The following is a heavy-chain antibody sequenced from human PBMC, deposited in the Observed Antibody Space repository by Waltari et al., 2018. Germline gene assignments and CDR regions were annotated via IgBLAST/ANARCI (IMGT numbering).Heavy chain of an antibody. J-gene: IGHJ1*01. CDR2: IIPIFGTA. CDR1: GGTFSSYA. V-gene: IGHV1-69*01. D-gene: IGHD5-12*01. CDR3: ARGRWVGEMATIGHFQH. Sequence: QVQLVQSGAEVKKPGSSVKVSCKASGGTFSSYAISWVRQAPGQGLEWMGGIIPIFGTANYAQKGQGRVTITADEATSTAYMELSSLRSEDTAVYYCARGRWVGEMATIGHFQHWGQGTLVTVSS.